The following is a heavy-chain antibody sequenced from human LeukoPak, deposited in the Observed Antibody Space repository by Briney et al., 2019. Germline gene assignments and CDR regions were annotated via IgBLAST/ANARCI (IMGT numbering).Heavy chain of an antibody. CDR2: IIPIFGTA. Sequence: SVKVSCKASGGTFSSYAISWVRQAPGQGLEWVGRIIPIFGTANYAQKFQGRVTITTDESTSTAYMELSGLRSEDTAVYYCARDFFKRSITSWGQGTLVTVSS. CDR3: ARDFFKRSITS. D-gene: IGHD5-12*01. CDR1: GGTFSSYA. V-gene: IGHV1-69*05. J-gene: IGHJ5*02.